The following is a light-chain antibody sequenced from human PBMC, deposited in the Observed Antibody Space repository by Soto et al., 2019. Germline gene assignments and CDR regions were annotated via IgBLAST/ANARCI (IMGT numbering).Light chain of an antibody. CDR2: GAS. CDR1: QSVSSN. CDR3: QQYNNWPLT. J-gene: IGKJ4*01. Sequence: EIVMTQSPATLSVSPGERATLSCRASQSVSSNLAWYQQKPGQAPRLLIYGASTRATGIPARFSGSGSGTEFTLTISSLQSEDLAVYYCQQYNNWPLTFGGGPKGEIK. V-gene: IGKV3-15*01.